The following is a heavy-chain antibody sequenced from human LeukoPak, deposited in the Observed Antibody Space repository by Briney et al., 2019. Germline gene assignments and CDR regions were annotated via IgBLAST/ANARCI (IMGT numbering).Heavy chain of an antibody. D-gene: IGHD1-1*01. V-gene: IGHV4-59*01. CDR3: ARDRGTWNDDGFDY. J-gene: IGHJ4*02. CDR2: MYYRGNT. Sequence: SETLSLTCTVSGGSISSYYWSWIRQPPGKGLEWIGYMYYRGNTNYNPSLKSRVTISVDTSKNQFSLKLSSVTAADTAVYYCARDRGTWNDDGFDYWGQGTLVTVSS. CDR1: GGSISSYY.